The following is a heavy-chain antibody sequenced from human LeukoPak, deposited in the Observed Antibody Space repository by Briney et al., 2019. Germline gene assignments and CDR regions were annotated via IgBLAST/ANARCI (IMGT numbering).Heavy chain of an antibody. CDR2: INSDGSST. CDR1: GFTFSSYW. V-gene: IGHV3-74*01. J-gene: IGHJ6*02. D-gene: IGHD3-10*01. CDR3: ARDSPGAVRGPYGMDV. Sequence: GGSLRLSCAASGFTFSSYWMHWVRQAPGKGLVWVSRINSDGSSTSYADSVKGRFTISRDNAENSLYLQLNGLTAEDTAVYYCARDSPGAVRGPYGMDVWGQGTTVTVSS.